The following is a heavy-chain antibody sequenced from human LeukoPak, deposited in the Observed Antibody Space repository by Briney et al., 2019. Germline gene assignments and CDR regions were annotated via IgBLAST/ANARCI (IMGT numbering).Heavy chain of an antibody. V-gene: IGHV3-23*01. D-gene: IGHD1/OR15-1a*01. Sequence: GGSLRLSCAASGFTFSTYAMSWVRQSPGTGLEWVSGITHSGENRYYADYVKGRFTISRDDSKNTVYLQMNSLRVEDTAVYYCAKGTSAYPWRFDYWGQGAQIVVSA. CDR1: GFTFSTYA. CDR3: AKGTSAYPWRFDY. CDR2: ITHSGENR. J-gene: IGHJ4*02.